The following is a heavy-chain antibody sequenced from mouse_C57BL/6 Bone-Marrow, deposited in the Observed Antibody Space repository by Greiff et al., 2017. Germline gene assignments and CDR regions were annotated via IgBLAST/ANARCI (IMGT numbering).Heavy chain of an antibody. CDR3: ARCLWDPYYAMDY. D-gene: IGHD6-5*01. CDR1: GYTFTSYW. CDR2: INPSSGYT. V-gene: IGHV1-7*01. J-gene: IGHJ4*01. Sequence: VQLQQSGAELAKPGASVKLSCKASGYTFTSYWMHWVKQRPGQGLEWIGYINPSSGYTKYNQKFKDKATLTADKSSSTAYMQLSSLTYEDSAVYYCARCLWDPYYAMDYWGQGTSVTVSS.